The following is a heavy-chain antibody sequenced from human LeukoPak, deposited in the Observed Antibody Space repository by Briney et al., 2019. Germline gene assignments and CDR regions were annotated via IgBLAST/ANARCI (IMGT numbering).Heavy chain of an antibody. CDR1: GGSISSSSYY. V-gene: IGHV4-39*07. CDR3: AREGATSVYLDIVVVVAATYNWFDP. CDR2: IYYSGST. Sequence: SETLSLTCTVSGGSISSSSYYWGWIRQPPGKGLEWIGSIYYSGSTYYNPSLKSRVTISVDTSKNQFSLKLSSVTAADTAVYYCAREGATSVYLDIVVVVAATYNWFDPWGQGTLVTVSS. J-gene: IGHJ5*02. D-gene: IGHD2-15*01.